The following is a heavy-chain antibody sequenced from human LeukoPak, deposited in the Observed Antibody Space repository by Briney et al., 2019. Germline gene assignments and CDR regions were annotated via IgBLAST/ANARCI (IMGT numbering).Heavy chain of an antibody. V-gene: IGHV1-18*01. CDR2: ISAYNGDT. J-gene: IGHJ4*02. CDR3: ARERPYSSSWPFDY. CDR1: GYTFTSYG. D-gene: IGHD6-13*01. Sequence: GASVKVSCKASGYTFTSYGISWVRQAPGQGLEWMGWISAYNGDTNYAQKLQGRVTITTDTSTSTAYMELRSLRSDDTAVYYCARERPYSSSWPFDYWGQGTLVTVSS.